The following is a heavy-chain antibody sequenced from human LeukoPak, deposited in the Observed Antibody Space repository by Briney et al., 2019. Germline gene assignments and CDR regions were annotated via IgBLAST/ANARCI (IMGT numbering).Heavy chain of an antibody. J-gene: IGHJ3*02. V-gene: IGHV1-2*02. CDR1: GYTFTGYY. CDR2: INPNSGGT. Sequence: GASVKVSCKASGYTFTGYYMHWVRQAPGQGLEWMGWINPNSGGTNYAQKFQGRVTMTRDTSISTAYMELRSLRSDDTAVYYCARAGKYYYDSSGPPDAFDIWGQGTMVTVSS. CDR3: ARAGKYYYDSSGPPDAFDI. D-gene: IGHD3-22*01.